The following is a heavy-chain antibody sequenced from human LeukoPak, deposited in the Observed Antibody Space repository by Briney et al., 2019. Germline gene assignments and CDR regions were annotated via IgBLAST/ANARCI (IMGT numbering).Heavy chain of an antibody. Sequence: AGGSPRLSCAASGFTFSSYWMHWVPQAPGKGLVWVSHINSDGSSTSYADSVKGRFTISRDNAKNTLYLQMNSLRAEDTAVYYCARDPAYYDSSGLTAYCGQGSPVTVSS. D-gene: IGHD3-22*01. J-gene: IGHJ1*01. CDR3: ARDPAYYDSSGLTAY. CDR2: INSDGSST. CDR1: GFTFSSYW. V-gene: IGHV3-74*01.